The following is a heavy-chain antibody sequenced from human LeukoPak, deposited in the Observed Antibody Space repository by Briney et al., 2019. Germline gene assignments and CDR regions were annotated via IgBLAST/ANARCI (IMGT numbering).Heavy chain of an antibody. CDR1: GGSVSSYY. CDR3: ARDFSATAGLDV. J-gene: IGHJ6*02. D-gene: IGHD1-26*01. Sequence: ETLSLTCSVSGGSVSSYYWSWIRQPPGKGLEWLANIKQDGSDTYYVDSVKGRFTISRDNAKNSLYLQMNSLRADDTAVYYCARDFSATAGLDVWGQGTTVIVSS. CDR2: IKQDGSDT. V-gene: IGHV3-7*03.